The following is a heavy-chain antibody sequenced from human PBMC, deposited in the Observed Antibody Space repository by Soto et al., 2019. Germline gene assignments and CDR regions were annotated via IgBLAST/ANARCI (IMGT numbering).Heavy chain of an antibody. CDR3: ARSIAAAGDKKNNWFDP. J-gene: IGHJ5*02. CDR2: INHSGST. D-gene: IGHD6-13*01. V-gene: IGHV4-34*01. Sequence: SETLSLTCAVYGGSFSGYYWSWIRQPPGKGLEWIGEINHSGSTNYNPSLKSRVTISVDTSKNQFSLKLSSVTAADTAVYYCARSIAAAGDKKNNWFDPWGQGTLVTVSS. CDR1: GGSFSGYY.